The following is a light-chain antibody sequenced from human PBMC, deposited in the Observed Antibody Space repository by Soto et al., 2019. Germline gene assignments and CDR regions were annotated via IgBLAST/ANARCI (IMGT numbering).Light chain of an antibody. V-gene: IGLV2-14*01. J-gene: IGLJ2*01. CDR3: TSYTNINYVI. CDR2: EVT. Sequence: QSALTQPASVSGSPGQSITISCTGTSTDIGAYNYVSWYQQHPGKAPKLLIYEVTNRPSGVSNRFSGSKSGNTASLTISGLQAEDEADYYCTSYTNINYVIFGGGTKVTVL. CDR1: STDIGAYNY.